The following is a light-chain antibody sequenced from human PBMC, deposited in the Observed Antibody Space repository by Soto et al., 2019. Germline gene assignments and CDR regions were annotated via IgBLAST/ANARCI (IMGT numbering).Light chain of an antibody. Sequence: EIVLTQSPDTLSLSPGERATLSCRASHTVTSNYLAWYQQKPGQAPRLLIYGASSSATDIPDRFSGSGSGTAFPLTISRLETEDFAVYYCQQYGGSPRTFGQGTKVEIK. V-gene: IGKV3-20*01. CDR3: QQYGGSPRT. J-gene: IGKJ1*01. CDR2: GAS. CDR1: HTVTSNY.